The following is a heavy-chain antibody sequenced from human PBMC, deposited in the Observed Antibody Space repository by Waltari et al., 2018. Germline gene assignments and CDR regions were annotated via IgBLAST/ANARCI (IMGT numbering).Heavy chain of an antibody. Sequence: QVQLQESGPGLVKPSETLSLTCTVSGGSISSYYWSWIRQPPGKGLGWIGYIYYSGSTNYNPSLKSRVTISVDTSKNQFSLKLSSVTAADTAVYYCARVGRGGYYYYFDYWGQGTLVTVSS. V-gene: IGHV4-59*01. CDR3: ARVGRGGYYYYFDY. CDR2: IYYSGST. D-gene: IGHD3-22*01. CDR1: GGSISSYY. J-gene: IGHJ4*02.